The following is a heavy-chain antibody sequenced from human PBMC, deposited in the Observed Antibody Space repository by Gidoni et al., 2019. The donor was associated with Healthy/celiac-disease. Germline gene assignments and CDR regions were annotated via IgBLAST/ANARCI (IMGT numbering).Heavy chain of an antibody. V-gene: IGHV3-7*03. D-gene: IGHD3-10*01. CDR2: IKQDGSEK. CDR3: ARGGYYGSGIPMEN. J-gene: IGHJ4*02. CDR1: GFTFSSYW. Sequence: EVQLVESGGGLVQPGGSLRLSCAASGFTFSSYWMSWVRQAPGKGLEWVANIKQDGSEKYYVDSVKGRFTISRDNAKNSLYLQMNSLRAEDTAVYYCARGGYYGSGIPMENWGQGTLVTVSS.